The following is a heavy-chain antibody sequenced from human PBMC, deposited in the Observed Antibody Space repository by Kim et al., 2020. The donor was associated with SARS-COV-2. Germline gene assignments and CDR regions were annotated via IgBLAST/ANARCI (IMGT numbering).Heavy chain of an antibody. Sequence: GGSLRLSCAASGFTFSSYGMHWVRQAPGKGLEWVAVISYDGSNKYYADSVKGRFTISRDNSKNTLYLQMNSLRAEDTAVYYCARSYCGGDCYWEHHDAFDIWGQWTMVTVSS. CDR3: ARSYCGGDCYWEHHDAFDI. CDR1: GFTFSSYG. CDR2: ISYDGSNK. V-gene: IGHV3-33*05. J-gene: IGHJ3*02. D-gene: IGHD2-21*02.